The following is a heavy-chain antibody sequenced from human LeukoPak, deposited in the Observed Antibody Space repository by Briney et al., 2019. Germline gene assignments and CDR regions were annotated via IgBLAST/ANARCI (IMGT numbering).Heavy chain of an antibody. Sequence: ASVKVSCKTSGYTFTDFYIHWVRHAPGQGLEWMGWINPNSGGTNSAQKFRGRVTMTRDTSISTAYMELSRLRSDDTAVYYCARDGHSGSYPYNWFDPWRQGTLVTVSS. J-gene: IGHJ5*02. CDR2: INPNSGGT. D-gene: IGHD1-26*01. CDR3: ARDGHSGSYPYNWFDP. V-gene: IGHV1-2*02. CDR1: GYTFTDFY.